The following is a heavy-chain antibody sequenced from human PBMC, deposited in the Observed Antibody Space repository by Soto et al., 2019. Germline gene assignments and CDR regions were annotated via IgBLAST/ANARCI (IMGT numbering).Heavy chain of an antibody. D-gene: IGHD2-8*01. CDR1: GFTFSNAW. J-gene: IGHJ4*02. V-gene: IGHV3-15*01. CDR3: TTGLYCTNGVCERDY. CDR2: IKSKTDGGTT. Sequence: GGSLRLSCAASGFTFSNAWMSWVRQAPGKGLEWVGRIKSKTDGGTTDYAAPVKGRFTISRDDSKNRLYLQMNSLKTEDTAVYYCTTGLYCTNGVCERDYWGQGTLVTVSS.